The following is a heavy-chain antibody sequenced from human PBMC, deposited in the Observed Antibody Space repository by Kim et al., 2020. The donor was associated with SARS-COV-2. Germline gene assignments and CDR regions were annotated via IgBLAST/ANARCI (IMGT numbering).Heavy chain of an antibody. D-gene: IGHD3-22*01. Sequence: GGSLRLSCAASGFTFSSYGMHWVRQAPGKGLEWVAVIWYDGSNKYYADSVKGRFTISRDNSKNTLYLQMNSLRAEDTAVYYCARDPGHYDSSGYYPDYWGQGTLVTVSS. J-gene: IGHJ4*02. CDR1: GFTFSSYG. CDR2: IWYDGSNK. CDR3: ARDPGHYDSSGYYPDY. V-gene: IGHV3-33*08.